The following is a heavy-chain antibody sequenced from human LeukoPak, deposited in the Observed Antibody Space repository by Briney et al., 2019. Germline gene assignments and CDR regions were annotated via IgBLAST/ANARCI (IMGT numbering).Heavy chain of an antibody. CDR1: GFTFSSYW. Sequence: PGGSLRLSCAASGFTFSSYWMHWVRQAPGKGLVWVSRSNSDGSSTSYADSVKGRFTISRDNAKNTLYLQMNSLRAEDTAVYYCARDNSVGDYAWWFDPWGQGTLVTVSS. D-gene: IGHD1-26*01. CDR3: ARDNSVGDYAWWFDP. V-gene: IGHV3-74*01. J-gene: IGHJ5*02. CDR2: SNSDGSST.